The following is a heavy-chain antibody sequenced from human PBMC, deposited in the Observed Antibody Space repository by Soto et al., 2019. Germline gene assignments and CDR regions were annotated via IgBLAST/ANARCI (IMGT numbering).Heavy chain of an antibody. D-gene: IGHD6-19*01. J-gene: IGHJ4*02. CDR2: ISYDGSNK. CDR3: ARVDIAVAGGAYYFDY. V-gene: IGHV3-30-3*01. CDR1: GFTFSSYA. Sequence: QVQMVESGGGVVQPGRSLRLSCAASGFTFSSYAMHWVRQAPGKGLEWVAVISYDGSNKYYADSVKGRFTISRDNSKNTLYLQMNSLRAGDTAVYYCARVDIAVAGGAYYFDYWGQGTLVTVSS.